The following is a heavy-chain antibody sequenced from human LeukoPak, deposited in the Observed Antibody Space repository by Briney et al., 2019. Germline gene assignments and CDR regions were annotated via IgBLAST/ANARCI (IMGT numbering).Heavy chain of an antibody. CDR1: GFTVSSNY. CDR3: ARGYYDSSGYYYVDLPTYYFDY. CDR2: IYSGGST. Sequence: PGRSTRLSSAASGFTVSSNYMSWVGQAPGKGLEWVSFIYSGGSTYYADSVKGRFTISRDNSKNTLYLQMNSLRAEDTAVYYCARGYYDSSGYYYVDLPTYYFDYWGQGTLVTVSS. V-gene: IGHV3-53*01. D-gene: IGHD3-22*01. J-gene: IGHJ4*02.